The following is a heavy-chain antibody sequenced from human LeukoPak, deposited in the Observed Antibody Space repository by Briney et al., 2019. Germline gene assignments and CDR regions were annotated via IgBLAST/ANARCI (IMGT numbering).Heavy chain of an antibody. J-gene: IGHJ4*02. D-gene: IGHD2-21*02. CDR3: ARVLRGAYCGGDCYRLDY. CDR1: GGSIKNFY. Sequence: PSETLSLTCTVSGGSIKNFYWSWIRQSPGKGLEWLGYIYNNGNTNYNASLKSRVIMSIDTSKNQFSLKVTSVTAADTAIYYCARVLRGAYCGGDCYRLDYWSQGMLVIVSS. CDR2: IYNNGNT. V-gene: IGHV4-59*01.